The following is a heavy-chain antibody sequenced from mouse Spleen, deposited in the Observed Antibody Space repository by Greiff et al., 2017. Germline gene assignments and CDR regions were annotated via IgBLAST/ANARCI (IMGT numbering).Heavy chain of an antibody. Sequence: VQLQESGAELARPGASVKMSCKASGYTFTSYTMHWVKQRPGQGLEWIGYINPSSGYTKYNQKFKDKATLTADKSSSTAYMQLSSLTSEDSAVYYCARKGLRDYFDYWGQGTTLTVSS. CDR1: GYTFTSYT. CDR2: INPSSGYT. CDR3: ARKGLRDYFDY. V-gene: IGHV1-4*01. J-gene: IGHJ2*01. D-gene: IGHD1-1*01.